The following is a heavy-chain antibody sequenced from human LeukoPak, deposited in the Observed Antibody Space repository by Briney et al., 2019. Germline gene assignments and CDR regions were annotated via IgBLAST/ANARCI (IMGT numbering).Heavy chain of an antibody. CDR1: GGSISGYY. D-gene: IGHD6-19*01. CDR3: ARRYSSGWNDAFDI. CDR2: IYTSGST. V-gene: IGHV4-4*09. Sequence: SETLSLTCTVSGGSISGYYWSWIRQPPGKGLEWIGYIYTSGSTNYNPSLKSRVTISVDTSKNQFSLKLSSVTAADTAVYYRARRYSSGWNDAFDIWGQGTMVTVSS. J-gene: IGHJ3*02.